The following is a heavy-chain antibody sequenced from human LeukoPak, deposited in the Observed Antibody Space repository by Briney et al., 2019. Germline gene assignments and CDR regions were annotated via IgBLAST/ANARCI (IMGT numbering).Heavy chain of an antibody. V-gene: IGHV4-59*01. Sequence: SETLSLTCTVSGGSISSYYWSWIRQPPGKGLEWIGYIYYSGSTNYNPSLKSRVTISVDTSKNQFSLKLSSVTAADTAVYYCARRPYGESNWFDPWGQGTLVTVSS. D-gene: IGHD4-17*01. CDR1: GGSISSYY. CDR2: IYYSGST. CDR3: ARRPYGESNWFDP. J-gene: IGHJ5*02.